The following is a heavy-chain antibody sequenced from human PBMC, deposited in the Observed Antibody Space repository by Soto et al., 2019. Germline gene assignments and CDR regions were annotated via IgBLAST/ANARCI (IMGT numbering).Heavy chain of an antibody. Sequence: GGSLRLSCAASGFTFSSYAMSWVRQAPGKGPEWVSAISWNSGSIGYADSVKGRFTISRDNAKNSLYLQMNSLRAEDTALYYCAKEFSGSSFDYWGQGSLVTVSS. CDR1: GFTFSSYA. CDR3: AKEFSGSSFDY. CDR2: ISWNSGSI. D-gene: IGHD1-26*01. J-gene: IGHJ4*02. V-gene: IGHV3-9*01.